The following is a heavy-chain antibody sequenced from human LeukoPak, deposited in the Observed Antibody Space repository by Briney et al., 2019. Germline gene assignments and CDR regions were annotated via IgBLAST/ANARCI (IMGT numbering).Heavy chain of an antibody. D-gene: IGHD2/OR15-2a*01. CDR3: AKDRGPLAVYEPLDY. CDR1: GFTFDDYT. V-gene: IGHV3-43*01. Sequence: GGSLRLSCEAPGFTFDDYTMHWVRQAPGKVLEWVSLISWDGDTTDYAESVKGRFTVSRDNRENSLYLQLSGLRPEDTAFYYCAKDRGPLAVYEPLDYWGQGTRVTVSS. CDR2: ISWDGDTT. J-gene: IGHJ4*02.